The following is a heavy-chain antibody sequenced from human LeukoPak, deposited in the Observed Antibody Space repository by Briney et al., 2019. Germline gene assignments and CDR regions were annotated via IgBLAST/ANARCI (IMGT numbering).Heavy chain of an antibody. CDR3: AREWGYYYGMDV. CDR2: INPSGGST. Sequence: ASVKVSCKASGGTFSSYAISWVRQAPGQGLEWMGIINPSGGSTSYAQKFQGRVTMTRDTSTSTVYMELSSLRSEDTAVYYCAREWGYYYGMDVWGQGTTVTVSS. D-gene: IGHD7-27*01. V-gene: IGHV1-46*01. CDR1: GGTFSSYA. J-gene: IGHJ6*02.